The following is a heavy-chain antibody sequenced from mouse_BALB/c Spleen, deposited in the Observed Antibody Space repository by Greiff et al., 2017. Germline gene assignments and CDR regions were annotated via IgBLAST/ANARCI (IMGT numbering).Heavy chain of an antibody. CDR1: GFTFSDYG. Sequence: DVMLMESGGGLVQPGGSRKLSCAASGFTFSDYGMAWVRQAPGKGPEWVAFISNLAYSIYYADTVTGRFTISRENAKNTLYLEMSSLRSEDTAMYYCARGGERAFDYWGQGTTLTVSS. CDR2: ISNLAYSI. V-gene: IGHV5-15*02. J-gene: IGHJ2*01. CDR3: ARGGERAFDY. D-gene: IGHD3-3*01.